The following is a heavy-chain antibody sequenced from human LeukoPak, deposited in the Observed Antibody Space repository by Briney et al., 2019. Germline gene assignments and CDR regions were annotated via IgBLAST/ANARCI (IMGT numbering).Heavy chain of an antibody. CDR3: AKGRCSGGSCYGRGFDY. CDR1: GFTFSKYS. CDR2: ITSSSRTI. J-gene: IGHJ4*02. Sequence: GGSLRLSCAASGFTFSKYSMNWVRQAPGKGLEWVSYITSSSRTIYYADSVKGRFTISRDNAKNSLYLQMKSLRAEDTAVYYCAKGRCSGGSCYGRGFDYWGQGTLVTVSS. V-gene: IGHV3-48*01. D-gene: IGHD2-15*01.